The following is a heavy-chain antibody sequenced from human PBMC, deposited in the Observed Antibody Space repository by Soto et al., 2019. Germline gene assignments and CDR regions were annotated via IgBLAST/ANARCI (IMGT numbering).Heavy chain of an antibody. CDR2: ISSSSSTI. CDR3: ARDGAAPPGTYDFGGEKAGWDNWFDP. Sequence: GGSLRLSCAASGFTFSSYSMNWVRQAPGKGLEWVSYISSSSSTIYYADSVKGRFTISRDNAKNSLYLQMNSLRDEDTAVYYCARDGAAPPGTYDFGGEKAGWDNWFDPWGQGTLVTVSS. CDR1: GFTFSSYS. V-gene: IGHV3-48*02. J-gene: IGHJ5*02. D-gene: IGHD3-3*01.